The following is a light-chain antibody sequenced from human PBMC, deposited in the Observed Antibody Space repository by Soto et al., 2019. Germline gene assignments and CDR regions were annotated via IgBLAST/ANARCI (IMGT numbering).Light chain of an antibody. CDR3: SSYTTSNTQV. J-gene: IGLJ2*01. CDR1: SGDVGAYNY. CDR2: DVT. Sequence: QSVLTQPASISGSPGQSVAISCTGTSGDVGAYNYVSWYQQHPGKAPKLMIFDVTNRPSGVSTRFSGSKSGDTASLTISGLQAEDEADYYCSSYTTSNTQVFGGGTKLTVL. V-gene: IGLV2-14*03.